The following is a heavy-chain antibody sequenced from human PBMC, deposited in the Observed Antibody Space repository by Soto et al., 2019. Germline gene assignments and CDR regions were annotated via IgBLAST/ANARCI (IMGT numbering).Heavy chain of an antibody. V-gene: IGHV4-39*01. CDR1: GVSISSGHDY. CDR3: ARVSGTYSSFLDY. CDR2: IYYSGST. D-gene: IGHD5-18*01. Sequence: SETLSLTCTVSGVSISSGHDYWGWIRQPPGKGLEWIGSIYYSGSTYYNPSLKSRVTISADTSKNQFSLRLSSVTAADAAVYYCARVSGTYSSFLDYWGQGTLVTVSS. J-gene: IGHJ4*02.